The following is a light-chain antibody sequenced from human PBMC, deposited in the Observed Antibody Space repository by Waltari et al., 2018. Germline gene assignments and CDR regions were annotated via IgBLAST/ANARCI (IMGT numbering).Light chain of an antibody. CDR2: DVS. V-gene: IGLV2-14*01. Sequence: QSALTQPASVAGSPGQSITISCTGTSSDIGAYDHISWYQQHPGKVPKVTIYDVSNRPSGVSNRFSCSKSGNTASLTISGLQAEDEAYYYCSAYTGSNTWVFGGGTELTVL. J-gene: IGLJ3*02. CDR1: SSDIGAYDH. CDR3: SAYTGSNTWV.